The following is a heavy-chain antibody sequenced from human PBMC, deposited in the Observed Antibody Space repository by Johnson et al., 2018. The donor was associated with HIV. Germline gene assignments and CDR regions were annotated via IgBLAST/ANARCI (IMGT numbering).Heavy chain of an antibody. CDR2: ISYDGSNK. CDR3: ARGRNEIGAADGLDNDAFDM. J-gene: IGHJ3*02. CDR1: GFSLSSYA. Sequence: QVQLVESGGGAVQPGRSLRLSCVVSGFSLSSYAMHWVRQAPGKGLEWVAVISYDGSNKYYSDSVQGRFTISRDDSKDTLYLKMDSLRAEDSALYYCARGRNEIGAADGLDNDAFDMWGQWTLVTVS. V-gene: IGHV3-30*04. D-gene: IGHD6-25*01.